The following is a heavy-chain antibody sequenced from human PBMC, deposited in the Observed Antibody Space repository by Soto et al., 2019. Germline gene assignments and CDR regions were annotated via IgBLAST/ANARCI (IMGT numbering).Heavy chain of an antibody. Sequence: GGSLRLSCAASGFTFSSYGMHWVRQAPGKGLEWVAVIWYDGSNKYYADSVKGRFTISRDNSKNTLYLQMNSLRAEDTAVYYCAREVGQWLVQGYYYYYGMDVWGQGTTVTVSS. CDR2: IWYDGSNK. V-gene: IGHV3-33*01. J-gene: IGHJ6*02. D-gene: IGHD6-19*01. CDR1: GFTFSSYG. CDR3: AREVGQWLVQGYYYYYGMDV.